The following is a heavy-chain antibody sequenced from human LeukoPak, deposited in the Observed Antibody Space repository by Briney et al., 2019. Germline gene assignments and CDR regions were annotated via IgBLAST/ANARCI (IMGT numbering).Heavy chain of an antibody. CDR1: GGSFSGYY. V-gene: IGHV4-34*01. CDR3: ARGLYCTNGVCPYYFDY. Sequence: SETLSLTCAVYGGSFSGYYWGWIRQPPGKGLEWIGTIYHSGSTYYNPSLNSRVTISVDTSKNQFSLKLSSVTAADTAVYYCARGLYCTNGVCPYYFDYWGQGTLVTVSS. CDR2: IYHSGST. D-gene: IGHD2-8*01. J-gene: IGHJ4*02.